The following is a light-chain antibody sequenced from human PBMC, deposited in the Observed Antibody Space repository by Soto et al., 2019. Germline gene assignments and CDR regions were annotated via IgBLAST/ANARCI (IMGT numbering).Light chain of an antibody. CDR1: QSVSSTY. Sequence: EIVLTQSPGTLSLSPGERATLSCRASQSVSSTYLAWNQHKPGQAPRLLIYGASYRATGVPDRFSGSGSGTEFSLSISRLEPEDFAVYYCQQCGVSPFTFGQGTNLDIK. J-gene: IGKJ2*01. V-gene: IGKV3-20*01. CDR3: QQCGVSPFT. CDR2: GAS.